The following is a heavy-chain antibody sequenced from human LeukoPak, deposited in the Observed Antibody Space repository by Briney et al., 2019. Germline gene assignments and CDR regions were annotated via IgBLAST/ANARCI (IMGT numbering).Heavy chain of an antibody. J-gene: IGHJ4*02. V-gene: IGHV5-10-1*01. Sequence: GESLQISCQGSGYSFTSYWIIWVRQMPGKGLEWMGRIDPSDSYTNYSPSFQGHVNISADKSISTAYLQWSSLKASDTAMYYCAKLFTGELDYWGQGTLVTVSS. CDR1: GYSFTSYW. CDR3: AKLFTGELDY. CDR2: IDPSDSYT. D-gene: IGHD7-27*01.